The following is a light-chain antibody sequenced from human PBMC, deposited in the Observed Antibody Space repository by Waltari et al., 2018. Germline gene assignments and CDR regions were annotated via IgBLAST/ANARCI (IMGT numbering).Light chain of an antibody. CDR3: QQYNSYSQD. CDR2: KAS. J-gene: IGKJ4*01. V-gene: IGKV1-5*03. Sequence: DIQMTQSPSTLSASVGDRVTITCRASQSISSWLAWYQQKPGKAPKLLIYKASSLESGVPSRFSGSGSGTEFTLTISSLQPDDFATYYCQQYNSYSQDFGGGTKVEIK. CDR1: QSISSW.